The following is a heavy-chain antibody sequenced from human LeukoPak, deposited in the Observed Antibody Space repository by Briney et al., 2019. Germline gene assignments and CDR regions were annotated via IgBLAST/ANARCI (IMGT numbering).Heavy chain of an antibody. Sequence: PSETLSLTCTVSGYSISSGYYWGWIRQPPGKGLEWIGSIYHSGSTYYDPSLKSRVTISVDTSKNQFSLKLSSVTAADTAVYYCARDSPLIAALHLLDYWGQGTLVTVSS. CDR2: IYHSGST. D-gene: IGHD6-13*01. J-gene: IGHJ4*02. CDR1: GYSISSGYY. CDR3: ARDSPLIAALHLLDY. V-gene: IGHV4-38-2*02.